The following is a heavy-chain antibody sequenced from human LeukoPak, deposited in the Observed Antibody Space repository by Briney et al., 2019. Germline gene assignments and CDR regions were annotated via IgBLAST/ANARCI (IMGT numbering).Heavy chain of an antibody. V-gene: IGHV1-46*01. CDR3: ARGRQARQYCSGGSCTRNNWFDP. CDR2: ISPSGGST. CDR1: GYTFTSNY. Sequence: ASVKVSCKAFGYTFTSNYMHWVRQAPGQGPEWMGVISPSGGSTTYAQKFQGRVTMTRDTSISTAYMELSRLRSDDTAVYYCARGRQARQYCSGGSCTRNNWFDPWGQGTLVTVSS. J-gene: IGHJ5*02. D-gene: IGHD2-15*01.